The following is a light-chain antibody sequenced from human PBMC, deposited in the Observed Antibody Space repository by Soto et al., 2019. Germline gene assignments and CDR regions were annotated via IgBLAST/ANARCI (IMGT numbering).Light chain of an antibody. J-gene: IGLJ1*01. CDR2: DVS. CDR1: SSDVGSFDS. Sequence: QSALTQPASVSGSPEQPITISCTGTSSDVGSFDSGAWYQHNPGKAPKLMIYDVSNRPSGVSSRFSGSKSGNTASLSISGLQTEDEANYYCSSFTTSSTLVFGTGTEVTVL. CDR3: SSFTTSSTLV. V-gene: IGLV2-14*01.